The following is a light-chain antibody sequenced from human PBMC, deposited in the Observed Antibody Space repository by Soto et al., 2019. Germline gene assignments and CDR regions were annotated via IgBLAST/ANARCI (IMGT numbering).Light chain of an antibody. V-gene: IGKV3-15*01. CDR2: GAS. CDR3: QQGHNWPLT. Sequence: EIVLTQSPATLSLSPGERATLSCRASQSISSDLAWYQQKPGQPPRLLIYGASTRATGIPARFSGSESGSEFTLTISGLQSEDFAVYYCQQGHNWPLTFGQGTRLEI. J-gene: IGKJ2*01. CDR1: QSISSD.